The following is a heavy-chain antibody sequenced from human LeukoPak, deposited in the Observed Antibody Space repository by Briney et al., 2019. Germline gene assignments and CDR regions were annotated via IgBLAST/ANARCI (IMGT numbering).Heavy chain of an antibody. CDR3: AKDRLVGATNFFDY. CDR2: ISHDGSSK. V-gene: IGHV3-30*18. J-gene: IGHJ4*02. Sequence: PGRSLRLSCAASEFTFSSYGMHWVRQVPGQGLEWVAVISHDGSSKYYADSVKGRFTISRDNSKNTLYLQMNSLRAEDTAVYYCAKDRLVGATNFFDYWGQGTLVTVSS. CDR1: EFTFSSYG. D-gene: IGHD1-26*01.